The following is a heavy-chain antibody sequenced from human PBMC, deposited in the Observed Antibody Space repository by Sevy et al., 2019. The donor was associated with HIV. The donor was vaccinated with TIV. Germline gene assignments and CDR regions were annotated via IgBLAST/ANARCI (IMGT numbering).Heavy chain of an antibody. J-gene: IGHJ6*02. D-gene: IGHD5-12*01. CDR2: IGSGGDA. CDR1: GFSFSNYW. Sequence: GGSLRLSCAASGFSFSNYWMTWVRQAPGKGLEWVSGIGSGGDAYYPGSVKGRFTISRENAKNSLYLQMNSLRAGDTAVYYCARSGGYSDYGMDVWGQGTTVTVSS. CDR3: ARSGGYSDYGMDV. V-gene: IGHV3-13*01.